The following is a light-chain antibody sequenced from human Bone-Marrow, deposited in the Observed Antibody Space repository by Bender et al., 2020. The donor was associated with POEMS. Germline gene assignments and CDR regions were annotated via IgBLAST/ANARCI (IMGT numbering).Light chain of an antibody. CDR1: SSDVGTYNV. CDR2: EVR. Sequence: QSALTQPASVSGSPGQSITISCTGTSSDVGTYNVVSWYQQHPGKAPKLLIYEVRKRPSGVSDRFSGSKSGNTASLTISGLQAEDEADYYCSSFTTSITYVFGTGTKVTVL. V-gene: IGLV2-14*02. J-gene: IGLJ1*01. CDR3: SSFTTSITYV.